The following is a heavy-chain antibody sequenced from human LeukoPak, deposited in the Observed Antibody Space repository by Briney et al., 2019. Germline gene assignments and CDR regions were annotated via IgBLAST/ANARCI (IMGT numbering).Heavy chain of an antibody. J-gene: IGHJ3*02. CDR3: ARGVVPAAIGAFDI. CDR2: IYYSGST. V-gene: IGHV4-31*03. D-gene: IGHD2-2*01. CDR1: GGSISSGGYY. Sequence: SETLSLTCTVSGGSISSGGYYWSWIRQHPGKGLEWTGYIYYSGSTYYNPSLKSRVTISVDTSKNQFSLKLSSVTAADTAVYYCARGVVPAAIGAFDIWGQGTMVTVSS.